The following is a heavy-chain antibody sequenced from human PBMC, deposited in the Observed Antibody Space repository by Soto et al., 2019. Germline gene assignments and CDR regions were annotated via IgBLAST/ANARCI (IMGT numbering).Heavy chain of an antibody. CDR1: GYSFTTYW. J-gene: IGHJ6*02. Sequence: GESLKISCKASGYSFTTYWVGWVRQMPGRGLEWMGIIYPGDSDTRYSPSFQGQVTISADKSISTTYLQWSSLKASDTAMYYCARHGSSSTSNYYYYGMDVWGQGTTVTVSS. D-gene: IGHD3-10*01. CDR3: ARHGSSSTSNYYYYGMDV. V-gene: IGHV5-51*01. CDR2: IYPGDSDT.